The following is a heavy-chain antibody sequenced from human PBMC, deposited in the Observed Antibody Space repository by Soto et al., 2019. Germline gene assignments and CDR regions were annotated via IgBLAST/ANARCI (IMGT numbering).Heavy chain of an antibody. Sequence: EVQLVESGGGLVKPGGSLRLSCAASGFTFSSYSMNWVRQAPGKGLEWVSSISSSSSYIYYADSVKGRFTISRDNAKNSLYLQMNSLRAEDTAVYYCARDLGEELLWFGEQGAFWGQGTLVTVSS. J-gene: IGHJ4*02. CDR2: ISSSSSYI. V-gene: IGHV3-21*01. D-gene: IGHD3-10*01. CDR3: ARDLGEELLWFGEQGAF. CDR1: GFTFSSYS.